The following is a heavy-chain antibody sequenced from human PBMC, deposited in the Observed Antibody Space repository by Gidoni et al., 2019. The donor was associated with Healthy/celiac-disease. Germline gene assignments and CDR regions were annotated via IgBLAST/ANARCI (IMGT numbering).Heavy chain of an antibody. D-gene: IGHD2-15*01. CDR3: TTGGHVVDYAFDI. CDR1: GFIFSHAW. J-gene: IGHJ3*02. CDR2: IKSKTDGGKT. V-gene: IGHV3-15*01. Sequence: EVQLVESGGGLVKPGGSLRLSCAASGFIFSHAWMSWVRQAPGKGLEWVGSIKSKTDGGKTDYAAPVKGRLTISRDDSKNTLYLQMNSLKTEDTAVYYCTTGGHVVDYAFDIWGQGTMVTVSS.